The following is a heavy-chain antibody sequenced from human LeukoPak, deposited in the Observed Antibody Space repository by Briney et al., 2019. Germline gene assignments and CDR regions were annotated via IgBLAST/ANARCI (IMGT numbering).Heavy chain of an antibody. CDR1: GFTFSIYG. CDR3: AKDLYSSSWFHGDYFDY. CDR2: ISGSAGSK. V-gene: IGHV3-23*01. D-gene: IGHD6-13*01. J-gene: IGHJ4*02. Sequence: GGSLRLSCAASGFTFSIYGMSWVRQAPGKGLEWVSAISGSAGSKYYAASVKGRFTIARDNSKTTLYLQMNRLSAEDTAVYYCAKDLYSSSWFHGDYFDYWGQGTLVTVSS.